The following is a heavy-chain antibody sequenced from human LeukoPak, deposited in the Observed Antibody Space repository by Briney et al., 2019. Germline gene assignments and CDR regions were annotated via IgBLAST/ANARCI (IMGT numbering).Heavy chain of an antibody. CDR3: ARVGSSSWYGGYGMDV. Sequence: PSETLSLTCTVSGGSISSYYWSWIRQPPGKGLEWTGYIYYSGSTNYNPSLKSRVTISVDTSKNQFSLKLSSVTAADTAVYYCARVGSSSWYGGYGMDVWGQGTTVTVSS. J-gene: IGHJ6*02. CDR1: GGSISSYY. V-gene: IGHV4-59*01. CDR2: IYYSGST. D-gene: IGHD6-13*01.